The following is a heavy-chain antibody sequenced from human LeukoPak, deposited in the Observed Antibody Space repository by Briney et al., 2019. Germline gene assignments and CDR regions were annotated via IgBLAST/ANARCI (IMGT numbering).Heavy chain of an antibody. V-gene: IGHV3-30*02. D-gene: IGHD7-27*01. CDR2: ITYDGGNT. CDR1: GFTFSTYG. Sequence: GGSLRLSCAASGFTFSTYGMHWVRQALGKGLEWVAFITYDGGNTYYADSVRGRFTISRDNSKDTLYLQMNSLRTEDMAVYYCVKDISGDHDCWGQGTLVTVSS. CDR3: VKDISGDHDC. J-gene: IGHJ4*02.